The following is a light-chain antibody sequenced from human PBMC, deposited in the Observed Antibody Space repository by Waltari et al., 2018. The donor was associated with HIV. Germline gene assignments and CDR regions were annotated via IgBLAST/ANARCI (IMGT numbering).Light chain of an antibody. V-gene: IGLV1-40*01. CDR2: DNT. CDR3: QSYDSSLSGVV. J-gene: IGLJ2*01. Sequence: QSVLRQPPSVSGAPGQRVTISCTGSNSTIGAGHNVHSYQQLPGTAPNLLIYDNTNRPSGVPDRFSGSKSGTSTSLAIAGLQADDEADYYCQSYDSSLSGVVFGGGTRLTVL. CDR1: NSTIGAGHN.